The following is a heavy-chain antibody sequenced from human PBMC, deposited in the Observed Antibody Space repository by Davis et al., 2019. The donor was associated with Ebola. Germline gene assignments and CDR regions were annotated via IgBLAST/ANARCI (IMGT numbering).Heavy chain of an antibody. Sequence: GGSLRLSYAASGFAFSSYSMNWVRQAPGKGLEWVSHITGSSGTVYYAGSVKGRFTISRDNAKNSLYLQMNSLRAEDTAVYYCARSSITIFGVVIGDYGMDVWGQGTTVTVSS. V-gene: IGHV3-48*01. J-gene: IGHJ6*02. CDR1: GFAFSSYS. CDR3: ARSSITIFGVVIGDYGMDV. CDR2: ITGSSGTV. D-gene: IGHD3-3*01.